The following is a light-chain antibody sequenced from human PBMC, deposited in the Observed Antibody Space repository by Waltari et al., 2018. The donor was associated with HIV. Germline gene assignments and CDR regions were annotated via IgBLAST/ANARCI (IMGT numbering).Light chain of an antibody. CDR1: RPNVVTHY. Sequence: QSVLTQPPSASGPPGQRVPISCSGSRPNVVTHYVYWYQQLPGTAPKVVIYRNKQRSSGVPDRFSGSKSGTSASLAINGLRSEDEANYYCAVWDDTLRGVFGGGTKLTVL. CDR2: RNK. V-gene: IGLV1-47*01. CDR3: AVWDDTLRGV. J-gene: IGLJ2*01.